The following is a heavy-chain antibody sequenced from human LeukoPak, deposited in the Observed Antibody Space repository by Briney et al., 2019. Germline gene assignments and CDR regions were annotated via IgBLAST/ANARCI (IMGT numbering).Heavy chain of an antibody. CDR3: APNWNLDY. CDR1: GITFSSYA. Sequence: PGGYLRLSCVVSGITFSSYAMSWVRQAPGKGLDWVSAISASGGSTSYADSVKGRFTISRDNSKNMVYLQMNSLKGEVTAIYYCAPNWNLDYWGQGSLVTVSS. J-gene: IGHJ4*02. V-gene: IGHV3-23*01. CDR2: ISASGGST. D-gene: IGHD1-1*01.